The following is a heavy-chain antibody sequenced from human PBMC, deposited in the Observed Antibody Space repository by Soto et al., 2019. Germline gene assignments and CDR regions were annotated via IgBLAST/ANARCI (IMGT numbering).Heavy chain of an antibody. Sequence: SVKVSCKASGGTFSSYTISWVRQAPGQGLEWMGRIIPILGIANYAQKFQGRVTITADKSTSTAYMELSSLRSEDAAVYYCAGVGTKFYFDYWGQGTLVTVSS. V-gene: IGHV1-69*02. CDR2: IIPILGIA. CDR1: GGTFSSYT. D-gene: IGHD1-1*01. CDR3: AGVGTKFYFDY. J-gene: IGHJ4*02.